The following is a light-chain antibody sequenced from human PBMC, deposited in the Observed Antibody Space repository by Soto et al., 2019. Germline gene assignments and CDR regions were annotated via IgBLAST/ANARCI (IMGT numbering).Light chain of an antibody. V-gene: IGLV2-14*01. J-gene: IGLJ1*01. CDR2: EVT. Sequence: QSALTQPASVSGSPGQSIAISCTGTSSDVGSYDYVSWYQQHPDKAPKLMIYEVTQRPSGVSNRFSGSKSGNTASLTISGLQAVDEADYYCSSHASVNTRVFGTGTRSPS. CDR3: SSHASVNTRV. CDR1: SSDVGSYDY.